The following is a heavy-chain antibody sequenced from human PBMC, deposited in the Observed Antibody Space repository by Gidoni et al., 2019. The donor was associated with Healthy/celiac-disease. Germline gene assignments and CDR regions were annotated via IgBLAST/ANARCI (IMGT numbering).Heavy chain of an antibody. Sequence: EVQLVESGGGLVQPGGSLRLSCAASGFTFSSYSMNWVRQAPGKGLEWVSYISSSSSTIYYADSVKGRFTISRDNAKNSLYLQMNSLRDEDTAVYYCARDWDYYDSSGTFDYWGQGTLVTVSS. J-gene: IGHJ4*02. V-gene: IGHV3-48*02. D-gene: IGHD3-22*01. CDR2: ISSSSSTI. CDR3: ARDWDYYDSSGTFDY. CDR1: GFTFSSYS.